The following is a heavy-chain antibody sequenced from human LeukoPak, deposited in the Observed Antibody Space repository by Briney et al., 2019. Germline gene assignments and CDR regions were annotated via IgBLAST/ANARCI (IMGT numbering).Heavy chain of an antibody. CDR3: VKGHCSSSSCFPNYYYYMDV. CDR2: ISWNSGSI. J-gene: IGHJ6*03. D-gene: IGHD2-15*01. V-gene: IGHV3-9*01. Sequence: PGRSLRLSCAGSGFTFDEHAMQWVRQAPGKGLEWVSGISWNSGSIAYADSVKGRFTISRDNAKNLLFLQMSSLRAADTALYYCVKGHCSSSSCFPNYYYYMDVWGTGTTVTVSS. CDR1: GFTFDEHA.